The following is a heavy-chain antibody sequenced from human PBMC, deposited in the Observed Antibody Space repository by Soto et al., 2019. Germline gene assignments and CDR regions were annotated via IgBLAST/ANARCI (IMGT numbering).Heavy chain of an antibody. CDR2: VIGSGGST. CDR1: GFTFSNYA. CDR3: AKGQGFGELLPFDY. V-gene: IGHV3-23*01. D-gene: IGHD3-10*01. Sequence: EVQLLESGGDLVQPGGSLRLSCAASGFTFSNYAMDWVRQAPGKGLEWVSTVIGSGGSTYYADSVRGRFTISRDNSKDTLYLQMNSLRAEDTAVYYCAKGQGFGELLPFDYWGQGTLVTVSS. J-gene: IGHJ4*02.